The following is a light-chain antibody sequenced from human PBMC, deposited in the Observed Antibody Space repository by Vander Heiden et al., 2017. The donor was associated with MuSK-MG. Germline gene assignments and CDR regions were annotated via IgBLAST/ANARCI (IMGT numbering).Light chain of an antibody. J-gene: IGKJ2*01. CDR3: QQDDSIPYT. CDR1: QSVLNSSNKKNY. V-gene: IGKV4-1*01. CDR2: WAS. Sequence: DIVMAQSPDSLAVSLGERATINCKSSQSVLNSSNKKNYLAWYQQKPGQPPKLLVYWASTREYGVPDRVVGDGSGTDFTLTISSLQAEDVAVYYCQQDDSIPYTFGQGTKLEIK.